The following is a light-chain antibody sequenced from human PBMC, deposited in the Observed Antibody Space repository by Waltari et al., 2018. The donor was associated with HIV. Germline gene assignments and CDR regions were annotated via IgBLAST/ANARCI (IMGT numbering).Light chain of an antibody. CDR3: QQYGSSPPYS. J-gene: IGKJ2*03. CDR1: QSVSSSY. CDR2: GAS. Sequence: EIVLTQSPGTLSLSPGERATLSCRASQSVSSSYLAWYQQKPGQAPRLLIYGASSRATGIPDRFGGSGSGTDFTLTISRLEPEDFAVYYCQQYGSSPPYSFGQETKLEIK. V-gene: IGKV3-20*01.